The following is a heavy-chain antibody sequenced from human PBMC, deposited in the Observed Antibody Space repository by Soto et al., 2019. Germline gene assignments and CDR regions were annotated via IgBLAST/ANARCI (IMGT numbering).Heavy chain of an antibody. Sequence: GGSLRLSCAASGFTFSSYSMNWVRQAPGKGLEWVSYISSSSSTIYYADSVKGRFTISRDNAKNSLYLQMNSLRAEDTAVYYCARDSLGLLDDAFDIWGQGTMVTVSS. D-gene: IGHD1-7*01. V-gene: IGHV3-48*01. CDR3: ARDSLGLLDDAFDI. CDR1: GFTFSSYS. J-gene: IGHJ3*02. CDR2: ISSSSSTI.